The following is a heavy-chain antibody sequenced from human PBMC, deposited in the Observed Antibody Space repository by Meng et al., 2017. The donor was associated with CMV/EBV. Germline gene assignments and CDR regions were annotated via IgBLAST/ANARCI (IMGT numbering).Heavy chain of an antibody. CDR2: SYPSGST. Sequence: QLRESVPGVVKPAETLSLTALFAGGAISSYYWSWSGPPDGKGLEWIGRSYPSGSTNYNPSLKSRVTMSVDTSKNQFSLKLSSVTAADTAVYYCARGPEVDYGDYVGLDYWGQGTLVTVSS. J-gene: IGHJ4*02. V-gene: IGHV4-4*07. CDR3: ARGPEVDYGDYVGLDY. D-gene: IGHD4-17*01. CDR1: GGAISSYY.